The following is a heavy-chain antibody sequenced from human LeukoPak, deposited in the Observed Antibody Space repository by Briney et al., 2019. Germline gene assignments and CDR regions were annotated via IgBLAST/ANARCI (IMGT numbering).Heavy chain of an antibody. Sequence: PSETLSLTCAVSGGSISGYYWSWIRQSPDKGLEWIGYIYYSGSTNYNPSLQSRVTISVDTSKNQFSLKISSVAAADTAVYYCARVAIPYDISPYYDGYMDVWGKGTTVTVSS. V-gene: IGHV4-59*01. J-gene: IGHJ6*03. CDR1: GGSISGYY. CDR2: IYYSGST. D-gene: IGHD3-22*01. CDR3: ARVAIPYDISPYYDGYMDV.